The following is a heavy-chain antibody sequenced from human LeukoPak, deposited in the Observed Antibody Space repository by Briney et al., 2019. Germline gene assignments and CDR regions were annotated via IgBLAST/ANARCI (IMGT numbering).Heavy chain of an antibody. CDR1: GYTFTGYY. CDR3: ARESRDTAWSLDL. D-gene: IGHD1-1*01. V-gene: IGHV1-2*02. J-gene: IGHJ4*02. Sequence: GASVKVSCKASGYTFTGYYMHWVRQAPGQGLEWMGRINPDSGGTNYAQKFQGRVTMTRDTSIRTAYMELSSLGSDDTAVYYCARESRDTAWSLDLWGQGTLVTVSS. CDR2: INPDSGGT.